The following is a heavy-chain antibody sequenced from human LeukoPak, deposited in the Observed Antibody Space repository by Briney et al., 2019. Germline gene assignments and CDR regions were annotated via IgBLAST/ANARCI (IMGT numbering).Heavy chain of an antibody. V-gene: IGHV3-11*04. CDR3: ARAHFVTTYFDS. Sequence: TGGSLRLSCAASGFNFNDHYMSWIRQAPGKGLEWISYISSTGSTTYSADSVKGRFTISRDNAKNSLYLQLNYLTAEDTAVYYCARAHFVTTYFDSWGQGTLVTVSS. CDR1: GFNFNDHY. D-gene: IGHD1-14*01. J-gene: IGHJ4*02. CDR2: ISSTGSTT.